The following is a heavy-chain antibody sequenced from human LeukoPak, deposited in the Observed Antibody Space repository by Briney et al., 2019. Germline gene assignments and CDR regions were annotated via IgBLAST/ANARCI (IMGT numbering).Heavy chain of an antibody. Sequence: RPGGSLRLSCAASGFTFDDYGMSWVRQAPGKGLGWVSGINWNGGSTGYADSVKGRFTISRDNAKNSLYLQMNSLRAEDTALYYCAREMKAIAAAGSFDCWGQGTLDTVSS. V-gene: IGHV3-20*04. CDR3: AREMKAIAAAGSFDC. CDR1: GFTFDDYG. J-gene: IGHJ4*02. CDR2: INWNGGST. D-gene: IGHD6-13*01.